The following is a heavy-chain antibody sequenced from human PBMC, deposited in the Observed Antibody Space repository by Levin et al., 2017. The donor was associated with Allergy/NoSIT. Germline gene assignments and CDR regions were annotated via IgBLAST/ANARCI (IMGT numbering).Heavy chain of an antibody. CDR2: IYYSGST. Sequence: SQTLSLTCTVSGGSVSSGSYYWSWIRQPPGKGLEWIGYIYYSGSTNYNPSLKSRVTISVDTSKNQFSLKLSSVTAADTAVYYCARGGWYCSSTSCYVSGWEYYYYYYGMDVWGQGTTVTVSS. CDR3: ARGGWYCSSTSCYVSGWEYYYYYYGMDV. CDR1: GGSVSSGSYY. V-gene: IGHV4-61*01. J-gene: IGHJ6*02. D-gene: IGHD2-2*01.